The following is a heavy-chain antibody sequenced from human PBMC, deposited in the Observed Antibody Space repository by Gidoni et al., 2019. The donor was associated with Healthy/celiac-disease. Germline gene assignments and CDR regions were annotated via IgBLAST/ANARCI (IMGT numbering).Heavy chain of an antibody. Sequence: EVQLVESGGGLVKPGGSLRLSCAASGFTFSSYSMNWVRQAPGKGLEWVSSISSSSSYIYYADSVKGRFTISRDNAKNSLYLQMNSLRAEDTAVYYCARWVDILGYMDVWGKGTTVTVSS. CDR3: ARWVDILGYMDV. CDR1: GFTFSSYS. D-gene: IGHD3-9*01. V-gene: IGHV3-21*01. CDR2: ISSSSSYI. J-gene: IGHJ6*03.